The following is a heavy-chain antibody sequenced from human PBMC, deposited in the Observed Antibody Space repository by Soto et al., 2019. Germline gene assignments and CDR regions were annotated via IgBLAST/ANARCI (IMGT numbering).Heavy chain of an antibody. CDR2: IYWDDDK. D-gene: IGHD6-19*01. CDR3: AHQNEGIAVAGHYGMDV. V-gene: IGHV2-5*02. J-gene: IGHJ6*02. CDR1: GFSLSTSGVG. Sequence: QITLKESGPTLVKPTQTLTLTCTFSGFSLSTSGVGVGWIRQPPGKALEWLALIYWDDDKRYSPSLKSRLTITKDPSKNQVVLTMTNMDPVDTATYYCAHQNEGIAVAGHYGMDVWGQGTTVTVSS.